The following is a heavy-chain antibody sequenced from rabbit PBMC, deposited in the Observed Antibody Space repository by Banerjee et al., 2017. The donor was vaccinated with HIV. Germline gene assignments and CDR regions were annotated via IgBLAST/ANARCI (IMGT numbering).Heavy chain of an antibody. Sequence: QEQLEESGGDLVKPEGSLTLTCTASGFSFSSSYWICWVRQAPGKGLEWIGCIGTTSGSAAYASWAKGRFTISKTSSTTVTLQMTSLTAADTATYFCARGANTYGGVGYLSRLDLWGPGTLVTVS. CDR3: ARGANTYGGVGYLSRLDL. V-gene: IGHV1S45*01. CDR1: GFSFSSSYW. J-gene: IGHJ3*01. CDR2: IGTTSGSA. D-gene: IGHD8-1*01.